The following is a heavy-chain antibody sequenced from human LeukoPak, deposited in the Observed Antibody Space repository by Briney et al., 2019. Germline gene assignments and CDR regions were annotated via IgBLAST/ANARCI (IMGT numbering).Heavy chain of an antibody. Sequence: GGSLRLSCAASGFTFDDYAMHWVRQAPGKGLEWVSGISWNSGSIGYADSVKGRFTISRDNAKNTLYLQMNSLRAEDTAVYYCTSSSWYGGWFNYWGQGALVTVSS. CDR2: ISWNSGSI. V-gene: IGHV3-9*01. D-gene: IGHD6-13*01. CDR3: TSSSWYGGWFNY. CDR1: GFTFDDYA. J-gene: IGHJ4*02.